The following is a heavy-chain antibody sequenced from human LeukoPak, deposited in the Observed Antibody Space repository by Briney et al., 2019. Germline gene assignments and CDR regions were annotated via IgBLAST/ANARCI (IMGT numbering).Heavy chain of an antibody. CDR2: ISYDGSNK. D-gene: IGHD4-11*01. CDR3: ARDVGGMTTEYYFDY. Sequence: PGRSLRLSCAASGFTFSSYAMHWVRQAPGKGLEWVAVISYDGSNKYYADSVKGRFTISRDNAKNSLYLQMNSLRAEDTAVYHCARDVGGMTTEYYFDYWGQGTLVTVSS. CDR1: GFTFSSYA. V-gene: IGHV3-30-3*01. J-gene: IGHJ4*02.